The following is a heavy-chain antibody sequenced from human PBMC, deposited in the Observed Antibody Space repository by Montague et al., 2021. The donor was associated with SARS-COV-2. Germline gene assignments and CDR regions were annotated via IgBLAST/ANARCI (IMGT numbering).Heavy chain of an antibody. Sequence: TLSLTCTVSGDYISAGGYYWSWIRQHPEKGLEWIGNIYYSGRTSYNPSLESRVTISIATAANQFSLMMTSVTAADTAVYYCAAVHPDWAFWSGTKWFDPWGPGIRVAVSS. CDR3: AAVHPDWAFWSGTKWFDP. V-gene: IGHV4-31*03. CDR2: IYYSGRT. D-gene: IGHD3-3*01. CDR1: GDYISAGGYY. J-gene: IGHJ5*02.